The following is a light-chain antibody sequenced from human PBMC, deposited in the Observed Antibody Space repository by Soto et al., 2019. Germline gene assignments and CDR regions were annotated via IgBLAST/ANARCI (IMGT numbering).Light chain of an antibody. CDR2: DAS. CDR3: QQYGNLPLT. J-gene: IGKJ4*01. CDR1: QDISNY. Sequence: DIQMTQSPSSLSASVGDRVTITCQASQDISNYLNWYQQKPGKASKLLIYDASNLETGVPSRFSGSGSGTAFTFTISSLQPEDIATYYCQQYGNLPLTFGGGTKVEIK. V-gene: IGKV1-33*01.